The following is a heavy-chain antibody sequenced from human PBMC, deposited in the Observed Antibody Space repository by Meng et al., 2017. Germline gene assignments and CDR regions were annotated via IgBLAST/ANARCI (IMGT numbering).Heavy chain of an antibody. D-gene: IGHD4-17*01. CDR2: ISSSGSTI. V-gene: IGHV3-48*03. CDR3: ARTLVDYGDYYGWYYGMDV. J-gene: IGHJ6*02. CDR1: GFTFSSYE. Sequence: GESLKISCAASGFTFSSYEMNWVRQAPGKGLEWVSYISSSGSTIYYADSVKGRFTISRDNAKNSLYLQMNSLRAEDTAVYYCARTLVDYGDYYGWYYGMDVWGQGTTVTVSS.